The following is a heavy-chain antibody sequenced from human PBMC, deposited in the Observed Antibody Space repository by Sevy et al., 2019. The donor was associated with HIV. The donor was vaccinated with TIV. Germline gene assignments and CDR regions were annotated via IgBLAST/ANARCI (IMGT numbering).Heavy chain of an antibody. D-gene: IGHD2-21*01. CDR3: AGWSSVIHHANWFDP. Sequence: SETLSLTCTVSGGSISSYYWSWIRQPPGKGLEWIGYIYYSGSTNYNPSLKSRVTISVDTSKNQFSLKLSSVTAADTAVYYGAGWSSVIHHANWFDPWGQGTLVTVSS. CDR1: GGSISSYY. CDR2: IYYSGST. V-gene: IGHV4-59*01. J-gene: IGHJ5*02.